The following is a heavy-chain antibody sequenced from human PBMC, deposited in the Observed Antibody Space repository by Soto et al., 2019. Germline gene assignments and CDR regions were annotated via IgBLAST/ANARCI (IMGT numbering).Heavy chain of an antibody. J-gene: IGHJ4*02. D-gene: IGHD6-6*01. CDR2: IYWDDDK. V-gene: IGHV2-5*02. CDR1: GFSLSTSGVD. CDR3: AHRRPYSNSPDYFFDY. Sequence: QITLKESGPTLVKPTQTLTLTCTFSGFSLSTSGVDVGWIRQPPGKALEWLALIYWDDDKRYSPSLKSRLTNTKDTSKNQVVLTMTNMDTLNTATYYCAHRRPYSNSPDYFFDYWGQGTLVTVSS.